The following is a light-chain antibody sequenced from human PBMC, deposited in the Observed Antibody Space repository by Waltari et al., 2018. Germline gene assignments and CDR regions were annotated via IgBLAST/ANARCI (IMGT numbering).Light chain of an antibody. CDR3: QSADSSGTYVL. CDR1: ALPKQY. J-gene: IGLJ2*01. Sequence: SYILTQPPSVSVSPGQTARIPCPGDALPKQYAYWYQQKPGQAPVMLIYKDTKRPPGIPERLSGSSSGTTVTLTISGVQAEDEADYYCQSADSSGTYVLFGGGTKLTVL. CDR2: KDT. V-gene: IGLV3-25*03.